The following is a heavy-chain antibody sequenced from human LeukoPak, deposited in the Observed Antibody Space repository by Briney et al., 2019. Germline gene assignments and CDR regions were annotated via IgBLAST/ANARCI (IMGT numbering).Heavy chain of an antibody. CDR1: GGSISSYY. Sequence: SETLSLTCTVSGGSISSYYWSWIRQPPGKGLEWIGYIYYSGSTNYNPSLKSRVTISVDTSKNQFSLKLSSVTAADTAVYYCARKYDSSGYYYSNWFDPWGQGTLVTVSS. V-gene: IGHV4-59*01. D-gene: IGHD3-22*01. CDR3: ARKYDSSGYYYSNWFDP. CDR2: IYYSGST. J-gene: IGHJ5*02.